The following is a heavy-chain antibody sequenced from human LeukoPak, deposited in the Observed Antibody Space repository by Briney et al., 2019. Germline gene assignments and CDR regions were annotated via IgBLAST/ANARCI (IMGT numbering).Heavy chain of an antibody. J-gene: IGHJ5*02. V-gene: IGHV1-8*01. D-gene: IGHD5-12*01. CDR3: ASGASGGYDSFWFDP. CDR2: MNPNGGNT. CDR1: GYTFTSYD. Sequence: EASVKVSCKASGYTFTSYDINWVRQATGQGLEWMGWMNPNGGNTGYAQKFQGRVTMTRNTSISTAYMELSSLRSEDTAVYYCASGASGGYDSFWFDPWGQGTLVTVSS.